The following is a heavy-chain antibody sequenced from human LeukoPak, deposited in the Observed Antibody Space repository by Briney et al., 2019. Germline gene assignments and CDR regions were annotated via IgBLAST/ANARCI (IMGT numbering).Heavy chain of an antibody. CDR1: GGSMSNYY. Sequence: SETLSLTCSVSGGSMSNYYGSWIRQPPGKGLEWIAYIYYTRSTYYNPSLKSRVTMSVDTSKNQFSLTLSSVTAADTAVYYCARHISGAATLDWGQGTLVTVSS. J-gene: IGHJ4*02. CDR3: ARHISGAATLD. CDR2: IYYTRST. D-gene: IGHD3-3*02. V-gene: IGHV4-59*08.